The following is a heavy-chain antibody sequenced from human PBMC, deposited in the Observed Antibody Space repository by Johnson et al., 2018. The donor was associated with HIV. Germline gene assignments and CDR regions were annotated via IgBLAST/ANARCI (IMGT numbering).Heavy chain of an antibody. CDR1: GFTFSSYA. CDR2: ISYGGSNK. V-gene: IGHV3-30-3*01. J-gene: IGHJ3*02. Sequence: QVQLVESGGGVVQPGRSLRLSCAASGFTFSSYAMHWVRQAPGKGLEWVSVISYGGSNKYYADSVKGRFTISRDNSKNPLYLQRNSRRAEDTAVYYYAKDGLEVDAFDIWGQGTMVTVSS. CDR3: AKDGLEVDAFDI. D-gene: IGHD3-3*01.